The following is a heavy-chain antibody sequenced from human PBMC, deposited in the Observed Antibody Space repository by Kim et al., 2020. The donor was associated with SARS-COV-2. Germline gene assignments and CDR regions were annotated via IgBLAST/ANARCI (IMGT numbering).Heavy chain of an antibody. V-gene: IGHV1-18*01. J-gene: IGHJ4*02. CDR3: ARGGYSMGY. Sequence: GNTNYAQKLQGRVTMTTDTSTSTAYMELRSLRSDDTAVYYCARGGYSMGYWGQGTLVTVSS. D-gene: IGHD5-18*01. CDR2: GNT.